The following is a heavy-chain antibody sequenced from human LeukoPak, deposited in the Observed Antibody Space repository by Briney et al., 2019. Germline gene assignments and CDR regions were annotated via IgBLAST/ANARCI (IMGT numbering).Heavy chain of an antibody. CDR3: ARDHCSTNSSYEDYYNGQDV. Sequence: ASEKLSCKSSGYGFTAYYLLWVWLAPGQGLERRLWINPKSHCTEYTKRIQGRVTMTRDTSISTAYMELSRLKSDDTTVYYSARDHCSTNSSYEDYYNGQDVWGQGTTVTVSS. J-gene: IGHJ6*02. D-gene: IGHD2-2*01. CDR1: GYGFTAYY. CDR2: INPKSHCT. V-gene: IGHV1-2*02.